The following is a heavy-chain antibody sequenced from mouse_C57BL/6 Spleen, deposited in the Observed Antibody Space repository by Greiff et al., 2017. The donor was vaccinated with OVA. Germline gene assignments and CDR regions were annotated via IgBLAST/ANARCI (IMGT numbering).Heavy chain of an antibody. CDR2: FHPYNDDT. D-gene: IGHD1-1*01. CDR3: ARPDYYGSSSFAY. J-gene: IGHJ3*01. Sequence: VQLQQSGAELVKPGASVKMSCKASGYTFTTYPIEWMKQNHGKSLEWIGNFHPYNDDTKYNEKFKGKATLTVEKSSGTVYLELSRLTSDDSAVYYSARPDYYGSSSFAYWGQGTLVTVSA. CDR1: GYTFTTYP. V-gene: IGHV1-47*01.